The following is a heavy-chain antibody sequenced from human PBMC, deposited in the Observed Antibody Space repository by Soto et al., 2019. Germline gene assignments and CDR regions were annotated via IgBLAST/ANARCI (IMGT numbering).Heavy chain of an antibody. CDR1: GFTFSSYA. J-gene: IGHJ4*02. V-gene: IGHV3-30-3*01. Sequence: QVHLVESGGGVVQPGRSLRLSCAASGFTFSSYAMHWVRQAPGKGLEWVAVISYDGSKKYYADSVKGRFTISRDNSKNTLYLQMNSLRAEDAAVYYCARDPDDYGDYFFDYWGQGTLVTVSS. CDR3: ARDPDDYGDYFFDY. CDR2: ISYDGSKK. D-gene: IGHD4-17*01.